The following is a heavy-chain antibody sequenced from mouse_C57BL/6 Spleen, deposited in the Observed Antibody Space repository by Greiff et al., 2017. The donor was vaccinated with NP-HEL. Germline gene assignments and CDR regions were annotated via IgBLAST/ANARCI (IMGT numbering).Heavy chain of an antibody. CDR2: ITRGSGTL. CDR3: ATVPYYDMDY. V-gene: IGHV5-17*01. J-gene: IGHJ4*01. D-gene: IGHD5-1*01. CDR1: GFTFPDYG. Sequence: EVQGVESGGGLVKPGGSLKLSCAASGFTFPDYGMHWVRQAPEKGLEWVAYITRGSGTLYYADPVKGRFPISRDNAKNTLCLQMTSLRSVDTAMYYCATVPYYDMDYWGKGTSVTVSS.